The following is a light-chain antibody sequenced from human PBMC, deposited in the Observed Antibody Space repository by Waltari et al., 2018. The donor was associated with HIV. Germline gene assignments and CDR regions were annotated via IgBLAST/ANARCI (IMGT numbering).Light chain of an antibody. Sequence: SYVLTQPPSVSVAPGQTARITCGGSNIGSKNVHWYQQKPGQAPVLVVYDDSDRPSGIPERFSGSNSGNTVTLTISRVEAGEEADYYCQVWDGSGGHVVFGGGTMLTVL. CDR3: QVWDGSGGHVV. J-gene: IGLJ2*01. CDR2: DDS. V-gene: IGLV3-21*02. CDR1: NIGSKN.